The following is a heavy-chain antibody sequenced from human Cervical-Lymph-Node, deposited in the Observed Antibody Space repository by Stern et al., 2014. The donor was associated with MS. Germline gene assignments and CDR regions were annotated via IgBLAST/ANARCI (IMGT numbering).Heavy chain of an antibody. CDR3: ARGWPDGFDI. Sequence: VQLLESGAEVKKPGASVKVSCKAPVNTLTTYYMHWVRQAPGQGLEWMGIIKPTAGTSTHEQKFQGRVTLTSDTSTSTVYMELSRLKSDDTAMYYCARGWPDGFDIWGQGTMVSVTT. J-gene: IGHJ3*02. V-gene: IGHV1-46*01. CDR2: IKPTAGTS. CDR1: VNTLTTYY.